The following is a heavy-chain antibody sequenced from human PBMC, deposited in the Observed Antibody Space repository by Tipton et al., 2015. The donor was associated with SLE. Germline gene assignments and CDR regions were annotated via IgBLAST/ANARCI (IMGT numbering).Heavy chain of an antibody. J-gene: IGHJ4*02. Sequence: TLSLTCAVYGGSFSGYYWSWIRQPPGKGLEWIGYIYYSGSTNYNPSLKSRVTISVDTSKNQFSLKLSSVTAADTAVYYCARGGFGELLFDYWGQGTLVTVSS. D-gene: IGHD3-10*01. CDR3: ARGGFGELLFDY. CDR1: GGSFSGYY. CDR2: IYYSGST. V-gene: IGHV4-34*01.